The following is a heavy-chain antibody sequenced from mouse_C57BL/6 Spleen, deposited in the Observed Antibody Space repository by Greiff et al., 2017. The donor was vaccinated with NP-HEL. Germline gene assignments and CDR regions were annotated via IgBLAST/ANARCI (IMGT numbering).Heavy chain of an antibody. J-gene: IGHJ4*01. CDR2: INPNNGGT. CDR1: GYTFTDYY. CDR3: ARYYGKMDY. V-gene: IGHV1-26*01. D-gene: IGHD1-1*01. Sequence: VQLQQSGPELVKPGASVKISCKASGYTFTDYYMNWVKQSHGKSLEWIGDINPNNGGTSYNQKFKGKATLTVDKSSSTAYMELRSLTSEDSAVYYCARYYGKMDYWGQGTSVTVSS.